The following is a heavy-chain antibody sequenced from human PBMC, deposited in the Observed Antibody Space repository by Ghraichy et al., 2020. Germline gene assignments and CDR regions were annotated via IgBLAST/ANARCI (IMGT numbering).Heavy chain of an antibody. D-gene: IGHD4-23*01. CDR2: ITSSGSFK. CDR1: GFTFSGYS. V-gene: IGHV3-48*02. J-gene: IGHJ6*02. Sequence: GGSLRLSCVGSGFTFSGYSMNWVRQSPGKRLEWVSYITSSGSFKSYADSVKGRFTISRDNAQNSLSLQMNSLTDEDPAVYYCARGSRVVRFYYYDGMDVWGQGTTVTVSS. CDR3: ARGSRVVRFYYYDGMDV.